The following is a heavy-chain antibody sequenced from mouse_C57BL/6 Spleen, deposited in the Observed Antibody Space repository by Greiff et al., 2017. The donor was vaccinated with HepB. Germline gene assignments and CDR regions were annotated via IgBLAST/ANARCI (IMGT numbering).Heavy chain of an antibody. J-gene: IGHJ4*01. CDR2: IYPGDGDT. V-gene: IGHV1-82*01. CDR1: GYAFSSSW. Sequence: VKLVESGPELVKPGASVKISCKASGYAFSSSWMNWVKQRPGKGLEWIGRIYPGDGDTNYNGKFKGKATLTADKSSSTAYMQLSSLTSGDSAVYFCARSCFRFDYAMDYWGQGTSVTVSS. CDR3: ARSCFRFDYAMDY.